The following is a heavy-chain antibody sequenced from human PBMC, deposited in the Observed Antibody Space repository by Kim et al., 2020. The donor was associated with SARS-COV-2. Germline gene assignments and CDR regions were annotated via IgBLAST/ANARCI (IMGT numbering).Heavy chain of an antibody. CDR3: ARQAKGLYSGSYYLRY. Sequence: KFQGRVTITRDTSASTAYMELSSLRSEDTAVYYCARQAKGLYSGSYYLRYWGQGTLVTVSS. J-gene: IGHJ4*02. V-gene: IGHV1-3*01. D-gene: IGHD1-26*01.